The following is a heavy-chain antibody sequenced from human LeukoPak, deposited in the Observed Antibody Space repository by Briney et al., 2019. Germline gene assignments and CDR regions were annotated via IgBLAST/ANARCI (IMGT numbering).Heavy chain of an antibody. CDR2: ISAYNGNT. V-gene: IGHV1-18*01. J-gene: IGHJ4*02. Sequence: ASVKVSCKASGYTFTSYGISWVRQAPGQGLEWMGWISAYNGNTNYAQKLQGRVTMTTDTSTSTAYMELRSLRSDDTAVYYCARATRGGQEWLGIMSYGDPRVVDYWGQGTLVTVSS. CDR1: GYTFTSYG. D-gene: IGHD4-17*01. CDR3: ARATRGGQEWLGIMSYGDPRVVDY.